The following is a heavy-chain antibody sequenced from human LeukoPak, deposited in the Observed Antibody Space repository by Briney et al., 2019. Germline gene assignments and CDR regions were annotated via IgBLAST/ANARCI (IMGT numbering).Heavy chain of an antibody. CDR2: IIPIFGTA. V-gene: IGHV1-69*05. CDR3: ARDAQYYDFWSGYYTNWFDP. J-gene: IGHJ5*02. CDR1: GGTFSSYA. Sequence: SVKVSCKASGGTFSSYAISWVRQAPGQGVEWMGWIIPIFGTANYAQKFQGRVTITTDESTSTAYMELSSLRSEDTAVYYCARDAQYYDFWSGYYTNWFDPWGQGTLVTVSS. D-gene: IGHD3-3*01.